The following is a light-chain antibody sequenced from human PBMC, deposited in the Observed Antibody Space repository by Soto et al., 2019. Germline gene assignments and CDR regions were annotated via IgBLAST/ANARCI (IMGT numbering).Light chain of an antibody. Sequence: NVLTQSPGTLSLSPGERATLSCRASQTVSGNYVAWYQQKPGQTPRLLIYGASSRATGIPDRFSGSGSGTDFTLTISRLEPEDFSVYYCHQYGTAPLTFGPGTKVDIK. CDR1: QTVSGNY. CDR2: GAS. CDR3: HQYGTAPLT. J-gene: IGKJ3*01. V-gene: IGKV3-20*01.